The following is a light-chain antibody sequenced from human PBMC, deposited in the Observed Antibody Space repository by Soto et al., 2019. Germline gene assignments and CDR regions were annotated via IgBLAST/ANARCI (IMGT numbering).Light chain of an antibody. Sequence: QSVLTQPPSVSEAPRQRVTISCSGSSSNIGNNAVNWYQQLPGKAPKLLIYYDDLLPSGVSDRFSGSKSGTSASLAISGLQSDDEADYYCAAWDDCLNGVVFGGGTKLTVL. CDR1: SSNIGNNA. CDR3: AAWDDCLNGVV. J-gene: IGLJ2*01. V-gene: IGLV1-36*01. CDR2: YDD.